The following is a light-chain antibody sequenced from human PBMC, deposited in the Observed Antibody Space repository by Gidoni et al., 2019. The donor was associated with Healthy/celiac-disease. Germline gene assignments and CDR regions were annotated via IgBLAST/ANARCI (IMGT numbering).Light chain of an antibody. CDR2: GES. J-gene: IGKJ4*01. CDR1: QGVSSN. Sequence: DIVITQAPATLSGSPGEKATLPFRARQGVSSNLSLYHQKTGQAPWLLIYGESTRATGIPARFSGSGSGTEYTLTISSLQSEDFAVYYCQQYNNWHLLTFGGGTKVEIK. CDR3: QQYNNWHLLT. V-gene: IGKV3-15*01.